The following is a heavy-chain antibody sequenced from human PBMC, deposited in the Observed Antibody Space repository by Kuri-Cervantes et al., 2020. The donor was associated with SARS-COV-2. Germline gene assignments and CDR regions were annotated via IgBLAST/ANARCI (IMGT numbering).Heavy chain of an antibody. CDR1: GFTFDDYG. V-gene: IGHV3-20*04. CDR3: ARVGRYCSGGNCYSSPYTFDY. D-gene: IGHD2-15*01. CDR2: INWNGGST. Sequence: GGSLRLSCAASGFTFDDYGMSWVRQAPGKGLEWVSGINWNGGSTGYADSVKGRFTISRDNAKNSLYLQMNSLRAEDTAVYYCARVGRYCSGGNCYSSPYTFDYWGQGTLVTVSS. J-gene: IGHJ4*02.